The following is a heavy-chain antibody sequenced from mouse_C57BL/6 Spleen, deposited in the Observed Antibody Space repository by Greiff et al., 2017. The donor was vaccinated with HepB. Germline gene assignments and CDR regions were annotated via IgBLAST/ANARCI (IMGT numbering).Heavy chain of an antibody. V-gene: IGHV1-54*01. J-gene: IGHJ1*03. CDR1: GYAFTNYL. Sequence: QVHVKQSGAELVRPGTSVKVSCKASGYAFTNYLIEWVKQRPGQGLEWIGVINPGSGGTNYNEKFKGKATLTADKSSSTAYMQLSSLTSEDSAVYFCARSYYGSSSRYFDVWGTGTTVTVSS. D-gene: IGHD1-1*01. CDR3: ARSYYGSSSRYFDV. CDR2: INPGSGGT.